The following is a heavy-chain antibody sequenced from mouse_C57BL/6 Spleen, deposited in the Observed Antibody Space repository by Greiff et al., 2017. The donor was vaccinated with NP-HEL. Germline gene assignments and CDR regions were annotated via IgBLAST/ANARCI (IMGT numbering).Heavy chain of an antibody. V-gene: IGHV5-17*01. D-gene: IGHD2-14*01. CDR3: ARQVYRYYYAMDY. J-gene: IGHJ4*01. Sequence: EVKLVESGGGLVKPGGSLKLSCAASGFTFSDYGMHWVRQAPEKGLEWVAYISSGSSTIYYADTVKGRFTISRDNAKNTLFLQMTSLRSEDTAMYYCARQVYRYYYAMDYWGQGTSVTVSS. CDR2: ISSGSSTI. CDR1: GFTFSDYG.